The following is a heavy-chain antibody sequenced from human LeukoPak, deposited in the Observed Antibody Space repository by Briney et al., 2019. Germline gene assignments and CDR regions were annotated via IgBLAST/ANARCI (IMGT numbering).Heavy chain of an antibody. CDR1: GFTFSNAW. CDR2: IYSGGST. J-gene: IGHJ4*02. CDR3: ARDIGPYYGSGRNDY. D-gene: IGHD3-10*01. V-gene: IGHV3-53*01. Sequence: GGSLRLSCAASGFTFSNAWMSWVRQAPGKGLEWVSVIYSGGSTYYADSVKGRFTISRDNSKNTLYLQMNSLRAEDTAVYYCARDIGPYYGSGRNDYWGQGTLVTVSS.